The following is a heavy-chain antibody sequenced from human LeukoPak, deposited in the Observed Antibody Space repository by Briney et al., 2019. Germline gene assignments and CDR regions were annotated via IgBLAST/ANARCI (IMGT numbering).Heavy chain of an antibody. CDR2: ISGSGGST. V-gene: IGHV3-23*01. J-gene: IGHJ6*02. CDR3: AKDGTLLLWFGELSPYYGMDV. CDR1: GFTFSSYA. D-gene: IGHD3-10*01. Sequence: GGSLRLSCAASGFTFSSYAMSWVRQAPGKGLEWVSAISGSGGSTYYADSVKGRLTISRDNSKNTLYLQINSLRAEDTAVYYCAKDGTLLLWFGELSPYYGMDVWGQGTTVTVSS.